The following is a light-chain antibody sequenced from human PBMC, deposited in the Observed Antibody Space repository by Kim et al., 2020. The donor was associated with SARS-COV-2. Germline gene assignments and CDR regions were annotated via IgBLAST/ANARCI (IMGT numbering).Light chain of an antibody. V-gene: IGKV3-15*01. Sequence: VSPGERAPPARRASQCVCRILPVSEQKPGQAPRLLIYGASTRATGIPARFRGSGSGTEFTLTISSLQSEDFAVYYCQKYNNWPLSFGKGTKLEI. CDR1: QCVCRI. CDR2: GAS. J-gene: IGKJ2*01. CDR3: QKYNNWPLS.